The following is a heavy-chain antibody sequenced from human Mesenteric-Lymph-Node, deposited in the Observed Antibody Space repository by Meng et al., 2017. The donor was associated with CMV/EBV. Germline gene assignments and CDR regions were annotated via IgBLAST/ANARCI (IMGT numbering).Heavy chain of an antibody. CDR2: IYYSGST. CDR1: GGSISSGGYY. CDR3: ARGKDYYGSGSYPDY. V-gene: IGHV4-30-4*08. D-gene: IGHD3-10*01. Sequence: LRLSCTVSGGSISSGGYYWSWIRQHPGKGLEWIGYIYYSGSTYYNPSLKSRVTISVDTSKNQFSLKLSSVTAADTAVYYCARGKDYYGSGSYPDYWGQGTLVTVSS. J-gene: IGHJ4*02.